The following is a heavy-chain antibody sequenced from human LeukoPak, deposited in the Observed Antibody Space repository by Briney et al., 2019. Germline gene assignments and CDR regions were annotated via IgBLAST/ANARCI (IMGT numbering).Heavy chain of an antibody. CDR2: IIPIFGTA. J-gene: IGHJ3*02. CDR3: ASGQSEGDAFDI. V-gene: IGHV1-69*13. D-gene: IGHD6-19*01. Sequence: SVTVSCTASGGTFSSYAISWVRQAPGQGLEWMGGIIPIFGTANYAQKFQGRVTITADESTSTAYMELSSLRSEDTAVYYCASGQSEGDAFDIWGQGTMVTVSS. CDR1: GGTFSSYA.